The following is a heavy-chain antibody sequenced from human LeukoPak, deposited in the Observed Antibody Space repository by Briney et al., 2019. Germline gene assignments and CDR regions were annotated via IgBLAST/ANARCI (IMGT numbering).Heavy chain of an antibody. CDR2: ISGSGGST. J-gene: IGHJ6*02. CDR3: ARGESVSAYDFWSGSEDYYYGMDV. Sequence: TGGSLRLSCAASGFTFSSYAMSWVRQAPGKGLEWVSAISGSGGSTYYADSVKGRFTISRDNSKNMLYLQMNSLRAEDTAVYYCARGESVSAYDFWSGSEDYYYGMDVWGQGTTVTVSS. CDR1: GFTFSSYA. V-gene: IGHV3-23*01. D-gene: IGHD3-3*01.